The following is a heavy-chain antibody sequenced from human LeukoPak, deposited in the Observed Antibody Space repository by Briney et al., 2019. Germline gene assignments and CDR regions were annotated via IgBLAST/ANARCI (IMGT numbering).Heavy chain of an antibody. CDR3: AKGTGYSSSSGEYY. V-gene: IGHV3-30*02. J-gene: IGHJ4*02. D-gene: IGHD6-6*01. CDR2: IRYDGSNK. CDR1: GFTFSSYG. Sequence: GGSLRLSCAASGFTFSSYGMHWVRQAPGKGLEWVAFIRYDGSNKYYADSVKGRFTISRDNSKNTLYLQMNSLRAEDTAVYYCAKGTGYSSSSGEYYWGQGTLVTVSS.